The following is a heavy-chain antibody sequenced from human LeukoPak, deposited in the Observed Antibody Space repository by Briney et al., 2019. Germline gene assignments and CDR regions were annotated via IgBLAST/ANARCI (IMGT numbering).Heavy chain of an antibody. Sequence: GASVKVSCNASGYTFTGYYMHWVRQAPGQGLEWMGWINPNSGGTNYAQKFQGTVTMTRDTSISTAYMELSRLRSDDTAVYYCARGVGTVVAAPNNWFDPWGQGTLVTVSS. CDR3: ARGVGTVVAAPNNWFDP. J-gene: IGHJ5*02. V-gene: IGHV1-2*02. D-gene: IGHD2-15*01. CDR2: INPNSGGT. CDR1: GYTFTGYY.